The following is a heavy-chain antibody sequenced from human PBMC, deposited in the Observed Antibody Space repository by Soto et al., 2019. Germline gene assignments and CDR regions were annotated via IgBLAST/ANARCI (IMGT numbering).Heavy chain of an antibody. V-gene: IGHV4-61*01. CDR1: GGSVSSGSYY. CDR3: ARDWNSGWYYYFDY. J-gene: IGHJ4*02. CDR2: IYYSGST. D-gene: IGHD6-19*01. Sequence: PSETLSLTCTVSGGSVSSGSYYWSWIRQPPGKGLEWIGYIYYSGSTNYNPSLKSRVTISVDTSKNQFSLKLSSVTAADTAVYYCARDWNSGWYYYFDYWGQGTLVTVSS.